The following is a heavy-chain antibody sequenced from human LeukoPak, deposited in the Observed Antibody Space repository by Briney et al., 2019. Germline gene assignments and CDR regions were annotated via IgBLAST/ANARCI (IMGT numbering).Heavy chain of an antibody. CDR2: IYYSGNT. CDR1: GGSITTTTYY. CDR3: ARAGRFQGDYDILTGYRYNWFDP. V-gene: IGHV4-39*07. J-gene: IGHJ5*02. Sequence: SETLSLTCSVSGGSITTTTYYWGWIRQPPGKGLEWIGSIYYSGNTYYNPSLKSRVTISLDASKNQFSLKLSSVTAADTAVYYCARAGRFQGDYDILTGYRYNWFDPWGQGTLVTVSS. D-gene: IGHD3-9*01.